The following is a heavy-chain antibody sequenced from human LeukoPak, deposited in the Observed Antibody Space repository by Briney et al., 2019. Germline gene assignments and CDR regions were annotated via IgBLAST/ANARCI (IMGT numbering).Heavy chain of an antibody. CDR2: ISYDGSNK. V-gene: IGHV3-30-3*01. Sequence: GRSLRLSCAASGFTFSSYAMHWVRQAPGKGLEWVAVISYDGSNKYYADSVKGRFTISRDNSKNTLYLQMNSLRAEDTAVYYCARGHYDSSGPLDYWGQGTLVTVSS. CDR1: GFTFSSYA. CDR3: ARGHYDSSGPLDY. J-gene: IGHJ4*02. D-gene: IGHD3-22*01.